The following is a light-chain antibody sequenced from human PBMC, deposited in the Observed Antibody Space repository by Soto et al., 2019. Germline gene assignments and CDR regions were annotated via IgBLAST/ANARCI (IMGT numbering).Light chain of an antibody. CDR1: QDISIY. V-gene: IGKV1-9*01. J-gene: IGKJ4*01. CDR2: GAS. CDR3: QQLHSFVLT. Sequence: IQLTQSPSSLSASIGDRVTITCRASQDISIYLAWYQQKSGEAPRLLIYGASTLQSGVPSRFSSSRSGTDFTLTIRGLQPEDFATYYCQQLHSFVLTFGGGTKVEMK.